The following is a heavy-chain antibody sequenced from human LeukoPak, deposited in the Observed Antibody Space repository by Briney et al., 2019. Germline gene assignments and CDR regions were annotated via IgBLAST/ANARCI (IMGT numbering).Heavy chain of an antibody. V-gene: IGHV3-74*01. J-gene: IGHJ4*02. D-gene: IGHD4-23*01. CDR3: ARGPMVVTPIDY. Sequence: PGGSLRLSCVASGFTFTNYWMHWVRQAPGKGLVWVSRVNSDGSDTIYADSVKGRFTISRDNAKNSLYLQMNSLRAEDTAVYYCARGPMVVTPIDYWGQGTLVTVSS. CDR2: VNSDGSDT. CDR1: GFTFTNYW.